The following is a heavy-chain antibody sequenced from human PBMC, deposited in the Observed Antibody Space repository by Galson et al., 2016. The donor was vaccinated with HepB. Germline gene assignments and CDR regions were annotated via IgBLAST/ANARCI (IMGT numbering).Heavy chain of an antibody. CDR3: ARGTGSSSEVY. D-gene: IGHD6-6*01. CDR1: GYSFTDYA. J-gene: IGHJ4*02. Sequence: SVKVSCKASGYSFTDYAMNWVRQAPGQGLQWMGWITTNAGNPTYAQGFTGRFVFSLDTSVSTAYLQISSLKAEDTAVYSCARGTGSSSEVYWGQGTLVTVSS. V-gene: IGHV7-4-1*02. CDR2: ITTNAGNP.